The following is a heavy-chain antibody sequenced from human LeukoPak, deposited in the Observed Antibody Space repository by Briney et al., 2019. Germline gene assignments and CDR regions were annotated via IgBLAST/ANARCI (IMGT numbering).Heavy chain of an antibody. Sequence: ASVKVSCKASGYTFTGYYMHWVRQAPGQGREWMGWINPNSGGTNYAQKFQGRVTMTRDTSISTAYMELSRLRSDDTAVYYCASNVGYCSGGSCYGTYYYYYMDVWGKGTTVTISS. CDR2: INPNSGGT. J-gene: IGHJ6*03. D-gene: IGHD2-15*01. CDR3: ASNVGYCSGGSCYGTYYYYYMDV. V-gene: IGHV1-2*02. CDR1: GYTFTGYY.